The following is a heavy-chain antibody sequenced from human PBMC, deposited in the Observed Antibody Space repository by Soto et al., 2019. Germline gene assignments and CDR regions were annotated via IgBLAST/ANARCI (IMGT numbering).Heavy chain of an antibody. D-gene: IGHD6-6*01. CDR1: GGSISSGGYS. CDR3: ARGPRPYSSSSHYYYYYGMDV. CDR2: IYHSGST. V-gene: IGHV4-30-2*01. J-gene: IGHJ6*02. Sequence: LSLTCAVSGGSISSGGYSWSWIRQPPGKGLEWIGYIYHSGSTYYNPSLKSRVTISVDRSKNQFSLKLSSVTAADTAVYYCARGPRPYSSSSHYYYYYGMDVWGQGTTVTVSS.